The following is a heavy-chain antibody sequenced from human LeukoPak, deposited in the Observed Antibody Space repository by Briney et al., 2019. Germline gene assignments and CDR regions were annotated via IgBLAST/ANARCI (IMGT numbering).Heavy chain of an antibody. CDR1: GGSISGYY. CDR3: ARDPDTAMVHFDS. CDR2: IYYSGST. D-gene: IGHD5-18*01. Sequence: SETLSLTCTVSGGSISGYYWSWIRQPPGKGLEGIGYIYYSGSTNYNPSLKSRVTISVDTSKNQFSLKLSSVTAADTAVYYCARDPDTAMVHFDSWDQGTLVTASS. V-gene: IGHV4-59*12. J-gene: IGHJ4*02.